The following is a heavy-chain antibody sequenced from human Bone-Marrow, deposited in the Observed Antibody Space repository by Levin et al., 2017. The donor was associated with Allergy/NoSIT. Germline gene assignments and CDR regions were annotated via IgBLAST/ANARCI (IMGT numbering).Heavy chain of an antibody. CDR2: VSKSGSAF. J-gene: IGHJ4*02. Sequence: GGSLRLSCAVSGFSFSAYYMSWVRQAPGKGLEWISKVSKSGSAFFYADSVKGRFTISRDNAKNSLFLEMNSLRVEDTAIYYCTKEDWWRFDYWGQGTLVTVSS. V-gene: IGHV3-11*01. CDR3: TKEDWWRFDY. CDR1: GFSFSAYY. D-gene: IGHD2-8*02.